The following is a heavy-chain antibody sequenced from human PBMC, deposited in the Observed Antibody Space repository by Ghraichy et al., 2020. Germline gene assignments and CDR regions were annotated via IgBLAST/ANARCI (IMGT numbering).Heavy chain of an antibody. Sequence: LSLTCAASGFTFSSYAMSWVRQAPGKGLEWVSAISGSGGSTYYADSVKGRFTISRDNSKNTLYLQMNSLRAEDTAVYYCAKVLGWFGELSDYGMDVWGQGTTVTVS. J-gene: IGHJ6*02. D-gene: IGHD3-10*01. CDR1: GFTFSSYA. CDR2: ISGSGGST. V-gene: IGHV3-23*01. CDR3: AKVLGWFGELSDYGMDV.